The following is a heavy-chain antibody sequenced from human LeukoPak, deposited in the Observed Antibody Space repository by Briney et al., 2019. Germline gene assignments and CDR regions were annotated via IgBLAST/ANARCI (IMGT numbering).Heavy chain of an antibody. Sequence: GGSLRLSCAASGFTFSSYAMSWVRQTPGKGLEWVSAISGSGGSTYYADSAKGRFTISRDNSKNTLYLQMNSLRAEDTAVYYCAKSMTTVTTGIDYWGQGTLVTVSS. CDR3: AKSMTTVTTGIDY. J-gene: IGHJ4*02. CDR2: ISGSGGST. V-gene: IGHV3-23*01. D-gene: IGHD4-17*01. CDR1: GFTFSSYA.